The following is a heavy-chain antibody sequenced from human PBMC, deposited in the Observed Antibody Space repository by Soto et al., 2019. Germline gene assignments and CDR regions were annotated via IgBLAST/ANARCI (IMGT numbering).Heavy chain of an antibody. Sequence: PSETLSLTCTVSGGSISSYYWSWIRQPPGKGLEWIGYIYYSGSTNYNPSLKSRVTISVDTSKNQFSLKLSSVTAADTAVYYCARNFDWSPGQYYYYYYMDVRGKGTTVTVSS. CDR2: IYYSGST. V-gene: IGHV4-59*01. D-gene: IGHD3-9*01. J-gene: IGHJ6*03. CDR3: ARNFDWSPGQYYYYYYMDV. CDR1: GGSISSYY.